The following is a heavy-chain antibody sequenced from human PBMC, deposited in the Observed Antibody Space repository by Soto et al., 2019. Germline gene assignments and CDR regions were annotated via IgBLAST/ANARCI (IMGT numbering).Heavy chain of an antibody. V-gene: IGHV3-30*18. D-gene: IGHD1-26*01. J-gene: IGHJ4*02. CDR3: AKSPSYPVHFDD. CDR1: GFTFSSYG. Sequence: GGSLILSCAASGFTFSSYGMHWVRQAPGKGLEWVAVISYDGSNKYYADSVKGRFTISRDNSKNTLYLQMNSLRAEDTAVYYCAKSPSYPVHFDDWGQGTLVTVSS. CDR2: ISYDGSNK.